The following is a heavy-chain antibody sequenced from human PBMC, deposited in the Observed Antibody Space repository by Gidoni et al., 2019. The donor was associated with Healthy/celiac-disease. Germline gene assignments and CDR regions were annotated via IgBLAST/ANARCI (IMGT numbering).Heavy chain of an antibody. D-gene: IGHD3-16*02. Sequence: QVQLQQWGAGLLKPSETLSLTCAVYGGSFSGYYWSWIRQPPGKGLEWIGEINHSGSTNYNPSLKSRVTISVDTSKNQFSLKLSSVTAADTAVYYCARFRTFGGVIVRAFAYYFDYWGQGTLVTVSS. CDR3: ARFRTFGGVIVRAFAYYFDY. V-gene: IGHV4-34*01. CDR1: GGSFSGYY. J-gene: IGHJ4*02. CDR2: INHSGST.